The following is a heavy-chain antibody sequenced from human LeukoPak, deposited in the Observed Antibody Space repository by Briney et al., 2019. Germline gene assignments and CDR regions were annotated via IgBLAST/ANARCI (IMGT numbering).Heavy chain of an antibody. V-gene: IGHV4-34*01. Sequence: PSETLSLTCAVYGGSFSGYYWSWTRQPPGKGLEWIGEINHSGSTNYNPSLKSRVTISVDTSKNQFSLKLSSVTAADTAVYYCARGASYSSSWLRAEYFQHWGQGTLVTVSS. CDR2: INHSGST. CDR1: GGSFSGYY. D-gene: IGHD6-13*01. CDR3: ARGASYSSSWLRAEYFQH. J-gene: IGHJ1*01.